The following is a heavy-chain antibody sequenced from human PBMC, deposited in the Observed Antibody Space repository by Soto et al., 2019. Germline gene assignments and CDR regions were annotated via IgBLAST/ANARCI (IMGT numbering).Heavy chain of an antibody. Sequence: SETLSLTCTVSGGSISSSSYYWGWIRQPPGKGLEGIGSIYYSGSTYYNPSLKSRVTISVDTSKNQFSLKLSSVTAADTAVYFCACTTFSSSGPNLGQFDYWGQGAQVTVSS. V-gene: IGHV4-39*01. D-gene: IGHD3-22*01. CDR3: ACTTFSSSGPNLGQFDY. J-gene: IGHJ4*02. CDR2: IYYSGST. CDR1: GGSISSSSYY.